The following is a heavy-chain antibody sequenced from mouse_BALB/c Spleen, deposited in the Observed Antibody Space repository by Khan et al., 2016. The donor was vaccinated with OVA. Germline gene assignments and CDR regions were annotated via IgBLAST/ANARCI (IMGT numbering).Heavy chain of an antibody. CDR2: ISSAGDYT. V-gene: IGHV5-9-3*01. CDR3: TRHNYGPSAY. CDR1: GFTFSSYA. D-gene: IGHD1-1*01. J-gene: IGHJ3*01. Sequence: EVELVESGGGLVKPGGPLKLSCAASGFTFSSYAMSWVRQTPEKRLEWVATISSAGDYTYYPDSVKGRFTISRDNAKNTLYLQMSSLRSEDTAMYYCTRHNYGPSAYWGQGTQVTVSA.